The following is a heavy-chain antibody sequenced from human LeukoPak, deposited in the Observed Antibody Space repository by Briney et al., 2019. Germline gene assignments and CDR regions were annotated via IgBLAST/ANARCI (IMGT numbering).Heavy chain of an antibody. J-gene: IGHJ6*03. D-gene: IGHD3-9*01. CDR1: GYSFTSYY. V-gene: IGHV1-46*01. Sequence: ASVKVSCKASGYSFTSYYMHWVRQAPGQGLEWMGIINPSGGSTNYAQKFQGRVTMTRDMSTSTVYMELSSLRSEDTAVYYCAKAGHDIFEVYYYYMDVWGKGTTVTISS. CDR3: AKAGHDIFEVYYYYMDV. CDR2: INPSGGST.